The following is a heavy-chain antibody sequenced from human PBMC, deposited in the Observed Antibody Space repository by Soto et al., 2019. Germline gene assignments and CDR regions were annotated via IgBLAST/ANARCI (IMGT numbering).Heavy chain of an antibody. CDR3: ARDPGSGSYYGWFDP. J-gene: IGHJ5*02. CDR1: GGSLSRYY. CDR2: IYYSGST. Sequence: SSETLSLTCTVSGGSLSRYYWNWIRQPPGKGLEWIGYIYYSGSTNYNPSLKSRVTISVDTSKNQFSLKLSSVTAADTAVYYCARDPGSGSYYGWFDPWGQGTLVTVSS. V-gene: IGHV4-59*01. D-gene: IGHD3-10*01.